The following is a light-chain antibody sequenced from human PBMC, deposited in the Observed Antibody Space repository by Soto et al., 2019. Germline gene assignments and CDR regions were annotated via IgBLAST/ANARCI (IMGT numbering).Light chain of an antibody. CDR1: QSLVSSHGDTY. CDR3: MQGTHWPPFT. V-gene: IGKV2-30*01. CDR2: DVS. Sequence: DVVLTQSPLSLPVTLGQPASISCRSSQSLVSSHGDTYLNWFQQRPSQSPRRLIYDVSKRDSGVTYRFSGSVSVTDFTLKISWVEAEDVGVYYCMQGTHWPPFTFGPGTRVDFK. J-gene: IGKJ3*01.